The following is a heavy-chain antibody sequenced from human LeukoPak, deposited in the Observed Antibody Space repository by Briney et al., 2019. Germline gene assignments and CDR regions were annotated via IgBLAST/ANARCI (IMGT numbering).Heavy chain of an antibody. Sequence: GGSLRLSCAASGFTFSSYVMSWVRQAPGKGLEWVSAISGGGGRTYYADSVKGRFTISRDNSKNTLYLQMNSLRVEDTAVYYCAKVEMSSVQAPFDYWGQGTLVTVSS. V-gene: IGHV3-23*01. CDR2: ISGGGGRT. CDR3: AKVEMSSVQAPFDY. D-gene: IGHD5-24*01. J-gene: IGHJ4*02. CDR1: GFTFSSYV.